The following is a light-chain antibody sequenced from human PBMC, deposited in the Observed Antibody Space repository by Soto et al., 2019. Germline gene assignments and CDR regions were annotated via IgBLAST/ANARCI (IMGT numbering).Light chain of an antibody. CDR3: SSYAGSNNLV. V-gene: IGLV2-8*01. J-gene: IGLJ2*01. CDR2: EVS. Sequence: QSALTQPPSASGSPGQSVTISCTGTRSDVGGYNYVSWYQQHPGKAPKLMIYEVSKRPSGVPDRFSGSKSGNTASLTVSGLQAEDETDYYGSSYAGSNNLVFGGGTKLTVL. CDR1: RSDVGGYNY.